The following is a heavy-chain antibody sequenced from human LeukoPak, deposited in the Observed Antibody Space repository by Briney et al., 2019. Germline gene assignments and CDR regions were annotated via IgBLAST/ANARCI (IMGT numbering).Heavy chain of an antibody. CDR2: IYISGST. J-gene: IGHJ6*03. D-gene: IGHD5-12*01. CDR3: ARVAVRGYSGYAAPSYYYYMDV. Sequence: SETLSLTCTVSGGSISSYYWSWIRQPAGKGLEWIGRIYISGSTNYNPSLKSRVTMSVDTSKNQFSLKLSSVTAADTAVYYCARVAVRGYSGYAAPSYYYYMDVWGKGTTVTVSS. CDR1: GGSISSYY. V-gene: IGHV4-4*07.